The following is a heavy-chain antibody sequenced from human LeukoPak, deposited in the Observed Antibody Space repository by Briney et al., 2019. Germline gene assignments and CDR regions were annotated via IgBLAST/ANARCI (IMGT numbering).Heavy chain of an antibody. J-gene: IGHJ4*02. CDR2: IDHSGST. Sequence: SETLSLTCAVFGDSISRGYYWGWIRQPPGKGLEWIGSIDHSGSTYYNPSLKSRVTILVDTSKNQFSLKLNSVTASDTAVYYCARAVFRASPFDYWGQGTLVTVSS. CDR3: ARAVFRASPFDY. CDR1: GDSISRGYY. V-gene: IGHV4-38-2*01. D-gene: IGHD1-14*01.